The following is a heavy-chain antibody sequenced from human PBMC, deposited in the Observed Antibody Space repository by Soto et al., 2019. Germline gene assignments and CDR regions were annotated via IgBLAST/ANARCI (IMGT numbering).Heavy chain of an antibody. CDR1: GGSISSSSYY. CDR3: ARDMHAGFTHYFDL. Sequence: LTLTCTVSGGSISSSSYYWGWLRQPPGKGLGWTGEINHSGSTNYNRSLKSRVTISVDTSKNQFSLKLTSMTAADTAVYYGARDMHAGFTHYFDLWGHGTLVTVSS. CDR2: INHSGST. J-gene: IGHJ4*03. D-gene: IGHD2-8*01. V-gene: IGHV4-39*07.